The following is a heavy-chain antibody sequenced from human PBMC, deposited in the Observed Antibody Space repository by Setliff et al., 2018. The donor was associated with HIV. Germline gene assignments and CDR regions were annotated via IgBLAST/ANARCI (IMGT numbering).Heavy chain of an antibody. CDR1: GYTFTTYS. Sequence: GASVKVSCKVSGYTFTTYSIHWVRQAPGQRLEWMGWLRTGTGDTSYSEKFQGRLTITRDTSANTAYMELSNLRSEDTAVYYCASGKGVRGVIIRGGLDVWGKGTTVTVSS. V-gene: IGHV1-3*04. CDR2: LRTGTGDT. CDR3: ASGKGVRGVIIRGGLDV. D-gene: IGHD3-10*01. J-gene: IGHJ6*04.